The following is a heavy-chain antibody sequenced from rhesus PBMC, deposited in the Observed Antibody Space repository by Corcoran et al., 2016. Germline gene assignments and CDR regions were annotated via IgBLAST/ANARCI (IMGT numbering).Heavy chain of an antibody. CDR1: AASLRTYW. CDR2: INGNSVST. D-gene: IGHD2-8*01. J-gene: IGHJ4*01. CDR3: ARIDGDIVVAD. V-gene: IGHV4-80*01. Sequence: QVQLQESGPGLVKSSEPLSLTCAVTAASLRTYWWNWIREPPGKGLEWIVGINGNSVSTNYNPSLKSRVTISKDASKKQFSLKLSSVTAADTAVYYCARIDGDIVVADWGQGVLVTVSS.